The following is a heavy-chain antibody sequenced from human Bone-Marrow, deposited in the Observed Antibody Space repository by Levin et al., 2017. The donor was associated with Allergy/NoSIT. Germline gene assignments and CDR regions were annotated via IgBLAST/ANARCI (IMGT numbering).Heavy chain of an antibody. CDR1: GFTFSDYY. V-gene: IGHV3-11*01. J-gene: IGHJ5*01. D-gene: IGHD6-13*01. CDR3: AGDSSSWYDF. Sequence: LSLTCAASGFTFSDYYMSWIRQAPGKGLEWVSYISSSGSTIYYADSVKGRFTVSRDNAKNSLFLQMNSLRAEDTAVYYCAGDSSSWYDFWGQGTLVTVSS. CDR2: ISSSGSTI.